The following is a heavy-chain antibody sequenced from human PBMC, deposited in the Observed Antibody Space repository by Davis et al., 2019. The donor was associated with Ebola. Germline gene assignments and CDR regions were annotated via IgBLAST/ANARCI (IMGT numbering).Heavy chain of an antibody. CDR1: GFTVSYNY. Sequence: PGGSLRLSCAASGFTVSYNYMSWVRQAPGKGLEWVSVIYSGGGTSNADSVKGRFTISRDNAKSTLYLQMNSLRAEDTALYYCASSTYSTTWYGPFDMWGQGTLVIVSS. D-gene: IGHD6-13*01. CDR2: IYSGGGT. J-gene: IGHJ3*02. CDR3: ASSTYSTTWYGPFDM. V-gene: IGHV3-66*01.